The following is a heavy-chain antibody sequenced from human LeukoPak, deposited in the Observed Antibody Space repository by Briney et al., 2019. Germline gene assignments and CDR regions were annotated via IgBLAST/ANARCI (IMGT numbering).Heavy chain of an antibody. V-gene: IGHV1-2*02. D-gene: IGHD3-3*01. CDR2: INPNSGGT. CDR3: ARDPDITIFGVVKGGFDY. J-gene: IGHJ4*02. CDR1: GYTFTGYY. Sequence: SSVKVSCKPSGYTFTGYYMHWVRQAPGQGLEWMGWINPNSGGTNYAQKFQGRVTMTRDTSISTAYMELSRLRSDDTAVYYCARDPDITIFGVVKGGFDYWGQGTLVTVSS.